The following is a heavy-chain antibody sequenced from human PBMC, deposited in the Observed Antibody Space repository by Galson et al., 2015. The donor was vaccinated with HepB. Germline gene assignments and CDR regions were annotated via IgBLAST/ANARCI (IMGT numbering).Heavy chain of an antibody. V-gene: IGHV3-7*03. D-gene: IGHD2-21*01. J-gene: IGHJ4*02. CDR1: GFTFSSYW. CDR3: ARAVMVVGGYKVFDY. Sequence: SLRLSCAASGFTFSSYWMSWVRQAPGKGLEWVANIKQDGSEKYYVDSAKGRFTISRDNAKNSLYLQMNSLRAEDTAVYYCARAVMVVGGYKVFDYWGQGTLVTVSS. CDR2: IKQDGSEK.